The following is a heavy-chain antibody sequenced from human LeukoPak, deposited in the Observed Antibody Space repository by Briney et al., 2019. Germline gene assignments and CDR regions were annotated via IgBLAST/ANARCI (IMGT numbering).Heavy chain of an antibody. J-gene: IGHJ3*02. CDR2: INPNSGGT. V-gene: IGHV1-2*02. CDR1: RYSFTGYY. CDR3: ARDSGSYAFDI. D-gene: IGHD1-26*01. Sequence: GASVKVSCKASRYSFTGYYMHWVRQAPGQGLEWTGWINPNSGGTNYAQKFQGRVTMTRDTSISTAYMELSRLRSDDTAVYYCARDSGSYAFDIWGQGTMVTVSS.